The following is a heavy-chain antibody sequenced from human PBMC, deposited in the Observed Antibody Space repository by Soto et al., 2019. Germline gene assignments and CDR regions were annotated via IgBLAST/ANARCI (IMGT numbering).Heavy chain of an antibody. V-gene: IGHV1-8*01. CDR1: GYTFTSYD. Sequence: ASVKVSCKASGYTFTSYDINWVRQATGQGLEWMGWMNPNSGNTGYAQKFQGRVTMTRNTSISTASMELSSLRSEDTAVYYCARRWTWGSYRYTFGYWGQGTLVTVSS. CDR3: ARRWTWGSYRYTFGY. J-gene: IGHJ4*02. CDR2: MNPNSGNT. D-gene: IGHD3-16*02.